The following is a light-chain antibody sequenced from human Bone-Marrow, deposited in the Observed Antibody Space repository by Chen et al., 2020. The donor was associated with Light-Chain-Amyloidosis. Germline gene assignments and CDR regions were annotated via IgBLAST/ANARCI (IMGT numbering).Light chain of an antibody. CDR1: NGGIASNY. CDR3: QSYDSSNGNYV. V-gene: IGLV6-57*01. Sequence: FMLTQPHSVSESPGKTVTISCTRSNGGIASNYVQWYQQRPGSSPVIVIYEDNQRPSGVPERFSASTDSSSASLTISGQETEDEADYYCQSYDSSNGNYVFGTGTKVTVL. J-gene: IGLJ1*01. CDR2: EDN.